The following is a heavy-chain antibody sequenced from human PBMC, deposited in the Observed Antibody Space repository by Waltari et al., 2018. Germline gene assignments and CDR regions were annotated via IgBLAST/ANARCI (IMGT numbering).Heavy chain of an antibody. V-gene: IGHV4-34*01. Sequence: QVQLQQWGAGLLKPSETLSLTCAVYGGSFSGYYWSWLRQPPGKGLEWIGEINHSGSTNYNPSLKSRVTISVDTSKNQFSLKLSSVTAADTAVYYCASKRGGYSSSWYAFDIWGQGTMVTVSS. CDR3: ASKRGGYSSSWYAFDI. CDR1: GGSFSGYY. J-gene: IGHJ3*02. D-gene: IGHD6-13*01. CDR2: INHSGST.